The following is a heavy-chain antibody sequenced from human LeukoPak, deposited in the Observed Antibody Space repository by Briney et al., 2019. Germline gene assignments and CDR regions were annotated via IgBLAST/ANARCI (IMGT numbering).Heavy chain of an antibody. J-gene: IGHJ4*02. CDR1: GFTFSRYS. D-gene: IGHD4-17*01. Sequence: GGSLRLSCAASGFTFSRYSMNWVRQAPGMGLEWVSYIYSSSTSIYYADSVKGRFTISRDNAKNSLYLQMNGLRDEDTAVYYCATDRTTGIFDNWGQGTLVTVSS. V-gene: IGHV3-48*02. CDR2: IYSSSTSI. CDR3: ATDRTTGIFDN.